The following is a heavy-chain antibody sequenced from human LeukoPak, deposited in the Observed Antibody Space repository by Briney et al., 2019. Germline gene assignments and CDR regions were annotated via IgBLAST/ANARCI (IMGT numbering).Heavy chain of an antibody. D-gene: IGHD3-16*02. V-gene: IGHV3-7*01. Sequence: PGGSLRLSCAASGFPFSSYWMSWVRQAPGKGLEWVANIKQDGSEKYYVDSVKGRFTISRDNATNSLYLQMNSLRAEDTAVYYCARVMITFGGVIVTYYFDYWGQGTLVTVSS. J-gene: IGHJ4*02. CDR1: GFPFSSYW. CDR2: IKQDGSEK. CDR3: ARVMITFGGVIVTYYFDY.